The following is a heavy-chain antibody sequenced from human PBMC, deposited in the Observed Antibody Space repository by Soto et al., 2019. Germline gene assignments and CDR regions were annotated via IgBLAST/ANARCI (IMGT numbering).Heavy chain of an antibody. Sequence: QVQLVQSGAEVKKPGSSVKVSCKASGGTFSSYTISWVRQAPGQGLEWMGRIIPILGIANYAQKFQGIVTITADKPTSTAYMELSSLRSEDTAVYYCARDLRRNWFDPWGQGTLVTVSS. D-gene: IGHD3-16*01. CDR2: IIPILGIA. CDR1: GGTFSSYT. CDR3: ARDLRRNWFDP. V-gene: IGHV1-69*08. J-gene: IGHJ5*02.